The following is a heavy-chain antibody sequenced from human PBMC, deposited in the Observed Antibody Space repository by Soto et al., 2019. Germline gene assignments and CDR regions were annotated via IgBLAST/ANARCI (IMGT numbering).Heavy chain of an antibody. J-gene: IGHJ6*02. CDR3: VKDRRTEGYAMQV. CDR2: ISYDGGNK. D-gene: IGHD2-15*01. V-gene: IGHV3-30*18. CDR1: GFDFSSYG. Sequence: PGGSLRLSCVASGFDFSSYGMNWVRQAPGKGLEWVAVISYDGGNKQYVDSVKGRFTISRDTSKNTLYLQMNSLRVDDTAVYYCVKDRRTEGYAMQVRGQGTTVAVSS.